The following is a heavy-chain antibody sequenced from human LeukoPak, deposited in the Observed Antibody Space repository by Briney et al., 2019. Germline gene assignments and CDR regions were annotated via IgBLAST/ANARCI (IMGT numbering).Heavy chain of an antibody. CDR2: ISWNRGSI. J-gene: IGHJ4*02. D-gene: IGHD3-3*01. V-gene: IGHV3-9*03. Sequence: GGSLRLSCAASGFTFDDYAMHWVRQAPGKGLELVSGISWNRGSIGYADSVKGRFTISRDNAKNSLYLQMNSLRAEDMALYYWAKGMRRGGYYDFWSGYSPFDYWGQGTLVTVSS. CDR3: AKGMRRGGYYDFWSGYSPFDY. CDR1: GFTFDDYA.